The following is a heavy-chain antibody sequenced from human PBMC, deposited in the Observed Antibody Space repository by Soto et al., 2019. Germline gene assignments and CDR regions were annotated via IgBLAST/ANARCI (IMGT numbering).Heavy chain of an antibody. CDR2: IPYSGSP. D-gene: IGHD3-10*01. CDR1: GGSINSGSISGNSYF. V-gene: IGHV4-39*01. Sequence: SETLSLTCTVSGGSINSGSISGNSYFWGWIRQSPAKGLEGIAFIPYSGSPSYNPSLKSRVTIFVDTSKNQLSLRLTSLSAADTAVYYCAKPTSGSGKGSWLDPWGQGTLVTVSS. J-gene: IGHJ5*02. CDR3: AKPTSGSGKGSWLDP.